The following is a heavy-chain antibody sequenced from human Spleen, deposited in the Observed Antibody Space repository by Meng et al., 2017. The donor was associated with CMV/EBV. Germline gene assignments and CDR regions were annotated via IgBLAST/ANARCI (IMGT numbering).Heavy chain of an antibody. Sequence: GESLKISCAASRFTFSDYYMSWIRQAPGKGLEWIAYISSGGSIIHYADSVKGRFTISRDNAKSSLYLQMNSLRDEDTAVYYCARGKDHNWNGDYYYGMDVWGQGTTVTVSS. CDR3: ARGKDHNWNGDYYYGMDV. CDR1: RFTFSDYY. D-gene: IGHD1-20*01. V-gene: IGHV3-11*04. J-gene: IGHJ6*02. CDR2: ISSGGSII.